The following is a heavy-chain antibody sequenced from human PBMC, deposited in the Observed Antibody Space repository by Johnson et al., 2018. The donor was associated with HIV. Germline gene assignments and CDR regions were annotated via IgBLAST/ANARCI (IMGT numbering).Heavy chain of an antibody. CDR2: ISYDGSNK. Sequence: QVQLVESGGGVVQPGRSLRLSCAASGFTFSSYGMHWVRQAPGKGLEWVAVISYDGSNKYYADYVKGRFTISRDNSKNTLYLQMNSRIADDTAVYYCAREPHAYIGDAFDIWGQGTMVTVSS. CDR1: GFTFSSYG. D-gene: IGHD3-16*01. CDR3: AREPHAYIGDAFDI. V-gene: IGHV3-30*03. J-gene: IGHJ3*02.